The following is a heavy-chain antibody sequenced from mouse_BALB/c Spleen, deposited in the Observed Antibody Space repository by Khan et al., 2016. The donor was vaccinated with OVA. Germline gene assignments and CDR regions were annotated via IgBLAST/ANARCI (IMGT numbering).Heavy chain of an antibody. CDR2: IWAGGST. Sequence: VQLQESGPGLVAPSQSLSITCTASGFSFTSYGVHWVRQPPGKGLEWLGVIWAGGSTNYYSAHMSRLSTSKDNSKSQVFLKVDSLRTDDAAMYYCARLGDIWGQGTTLTVSS. V-gene: IGHV2-9*02. CDR3: ARLGDI. CDR1: GFSFTSYG. D-gene: IGHD3-1*01. J-gene: IGHJ2*01.